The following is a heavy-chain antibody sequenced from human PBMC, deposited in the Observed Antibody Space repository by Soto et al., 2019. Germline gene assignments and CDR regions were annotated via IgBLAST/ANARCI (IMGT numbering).Heavy chain of an antibody. J-gene: IGHJ4*02. CDR3: AKRYYQRSGAFDY. CDR2: ISGSGDIT. V-gene: IGHV3-23*01. CDR1: GLTFSSYS. Sequence: EVQLLESGGGLIQPGGSRRLSCAASGLTFSSYSMSWGRQAPGKELEWVSIISGSGDITYYADSVKGRFTISRDNSKNTLYLQMSSLRAEDSAVYYCAKRYYQRSGAFDYWGQGALVTVSS. D-gene: IGHD3-10*01.